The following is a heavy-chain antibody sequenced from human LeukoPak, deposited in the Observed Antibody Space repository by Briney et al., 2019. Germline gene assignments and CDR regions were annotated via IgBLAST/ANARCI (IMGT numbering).Heavy chain of an antibody. J-gene: IGHJ6*02. CDR1: GFTFSSYG. V-gene: IGHV3-30*03. CDR2: ISYDGSNK. CDR3: AQTGAITIFGVVIIDSGMDV. D-gene: IGHD3-3*01. Sequence: GRSLRLSCAASGFTFSSYGMHWVRQAPGKGLEWVAVISYDGSNKYYADSVKGRFTISRDNSKNTLYLQMNSLRAEDTAVYYCAQTGAITIFGVVIIDSGMDVWGQGTTVTVSS.